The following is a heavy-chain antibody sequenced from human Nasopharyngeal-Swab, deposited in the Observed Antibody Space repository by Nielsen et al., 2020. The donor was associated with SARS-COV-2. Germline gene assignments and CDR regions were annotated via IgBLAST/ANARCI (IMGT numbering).Heavy chain of an antibody. D-gene: IGHD2-15*01. CDR3: ARLGYCSGGSCSQRGSRFDY. CDR1: GGSISSSSYY. Sequence: SETLSLTCTVSGGSISSSSYYWGWIRQPPGKGLEWIGSIYYSGSTYYNPSLKSRVTISVDTSKNQFSLKLSSVTAADTAVYYCARLGYCSGGSCSQRGSRFDYWGQGTLVTVSS. CDR2: IYYSGST. V-gene: IGHV4-39*01. J-gene: IGHJ4*02.